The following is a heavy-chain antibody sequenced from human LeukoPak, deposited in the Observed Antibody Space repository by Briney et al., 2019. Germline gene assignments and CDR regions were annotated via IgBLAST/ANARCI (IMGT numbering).Heavy chain of an antibody. CDR2: ISANDGKT. Sequence: ASVNVPFKASGFVFTSYGFTWVRQAPGQGLEGMGWISANDGKTHYSERHQGRVTMSTDTVTSTAYMELRSLRSDDTAMYYCARELHVERDDYWGQGTLVTVSS. D-gene: IGHD1-1*01. CDR3: ARELHVERDDY. V-gene: IGHV1-18*01. J-gene: IGHJ4*02. CDR1: GFVFTSYG.